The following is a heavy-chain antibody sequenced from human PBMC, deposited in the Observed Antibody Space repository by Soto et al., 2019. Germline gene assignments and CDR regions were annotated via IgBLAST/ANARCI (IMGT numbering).Heavy chain of an antibody. Sequence: SGPTLVNPTQTLMLTCNVSGFSLSTSGKCMTWIRQPPGKALEWLALIDWEDNKFYSTPLKSRLTLSKDTSKNQVVLTMTDMDPVDKATYYFFRIRSGYSPSSYYYGMVVWGQGTTVTVSS. J-gene: IGHJ6*02. CDR2: IDWEDNK. CDR1: GFSLSTSGKC. D-gene: IGHD3-3*01. CDR3: FRIRSGYSPSSYYYGMVV. V-gene: IGHV2-70*01.